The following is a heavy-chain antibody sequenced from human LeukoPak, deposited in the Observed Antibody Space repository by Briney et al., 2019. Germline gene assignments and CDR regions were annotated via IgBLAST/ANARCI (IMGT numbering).Heavy chain of an antibody. V-gene: IGHV3-30*18. CDR1: GFTFSNYG. Sequence: GRSLRLSCAASGFTFSNYGMHWVRQAPGRGLEWVAFISFDGGNKYSGDSVKGRFTISRDNSKNTLYLQMNSLRLEDAAVYYCAKGGELLTIDYWGQGTLVTVSS. J-gene: IGHJ4*02. CDR3: AKGGELLTIDY. D-gene: IGHD1-26*01. CDR2: ISFDGGNK.